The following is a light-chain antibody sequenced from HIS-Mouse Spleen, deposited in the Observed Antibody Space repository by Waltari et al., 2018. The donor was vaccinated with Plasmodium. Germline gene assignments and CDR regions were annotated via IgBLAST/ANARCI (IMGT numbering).Light chain of an antibody. Sequence: SYELTQPPSVSVSPGRTASIPCPGDKLGDKYACWYQQKPGHSPVLVIYQDRKRPSGIPERFSGSNSGNTATLTISGTQAMDEADYYCQAWDSSTVVFGGGTKLTVL. CDR1: KLGDKY. J-gene: IGLJ2*01. CDR3: QAWDSSTVV. CDR2: QDR. V-gene: IGLV3-1*01.